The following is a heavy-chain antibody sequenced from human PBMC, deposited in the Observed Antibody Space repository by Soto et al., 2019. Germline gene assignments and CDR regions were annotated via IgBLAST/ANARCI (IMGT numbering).Heavy chain of an antibody. J-gene: IGHJ4*02. CDR1: GGSVSSGSYY. Sequence: QVQLQESGPGLVKPSETLSLTCTVSGGSVSSGSYYWSWIRQPPGKGLEWIGYIYYSGSTNYNPSLQSRVTISVDTSKNQFSLKLSSVTAADTAVYYCARAKGIAAAQFDYWGQGTLVTVSS. CDR2: IYYSGST. D-gene: IGHD6-13*01. CDR3: ARAKGIAAAQFDY. V-gene: IGHV4-61*01.